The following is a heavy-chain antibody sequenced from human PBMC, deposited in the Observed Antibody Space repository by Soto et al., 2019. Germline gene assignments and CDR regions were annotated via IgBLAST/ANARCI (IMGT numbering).Heavy chain of an antibody. D-gene: IGHD2-8*01. J-gene: IGHJ4*02. Sequence: GGSLRLSCAASGFTFSSYGMHWVRQAPGKGLEWVAVISYDGSNKYYADSVKGRFTISRDNSKNTLYLQMNSLRAEDTAVYYCASLTPGGYCTNGVCYELYSSSWYYVYWGQGTLVTVSS. CDR2: ISYDGSNK. CDR3: ASLTPGGYCTNGVCYELYSSSWYYVY. V-gene: IGHV3-30*03. CDR1: GFTFSSYG.